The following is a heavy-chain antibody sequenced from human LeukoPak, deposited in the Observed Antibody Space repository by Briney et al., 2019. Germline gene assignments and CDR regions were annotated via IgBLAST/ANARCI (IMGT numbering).Heavy chain of an antibody. D-gene: IGHD3-22*01. Sequence: SETLSLTCTVSGGSISSYYWSWIRQPAGKGLEWIGRIYTSGSTNYNPSLKSRVTISVDTSKNQFSLKLSSVTAADTAVYYCARGPRRGVVVMGHYFQHWGQGTLVTVPS. CDR3: ARGPRRGVVVMGHYFQH. CDR1: GGSISSYY. J-gene: IGHJ1*01. V-gene: IGHV4-4*07. CDR2: IYTSGST.